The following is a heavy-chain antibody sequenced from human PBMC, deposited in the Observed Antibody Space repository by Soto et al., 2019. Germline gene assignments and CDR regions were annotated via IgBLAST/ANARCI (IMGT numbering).Heavy chain of an antibody. CDR1: GFTFSSYG. D-gene: IGHD5-18*01. J-gene: IGHJ6*02. CDR2: ISYDGSNK. CDR3: AKSYSYGPPGMDV. Sequence: QVQLVESGGGVVQPGRSLRLSCAASGFTFSSYGMHLVRQAPGKGLEWVAVISYDGSNKYYADSVKGRFTISRDNSKNTLYLQMNSLRAEDTAVYYCAKSYSYGPPGMDVWGQGTTVTVSS. V-gene: IGHV3-30*18.